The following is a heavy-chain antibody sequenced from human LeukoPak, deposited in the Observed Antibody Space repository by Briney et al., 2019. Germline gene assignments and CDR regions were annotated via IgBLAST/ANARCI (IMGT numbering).Heavy chain of an antibody. D-gene: IGHD5-12*01. CDR3: ASFRDCEWLNIDY. CDR2: IYYSGST. CDR1: GGSISSGGYY. V-gene: IGHV4-31*03. J-gene: IGHJ4*02. Sequence: SETLSLTCTVSGGSISSGGYYWSWIRQHPGKGLEWIGYIYYSGSTYYNPSLKSRVTISVDTSKNQFSLKLSSVTAADTAVYYCASFRDCEWLNIDYWGQGTLVTVSS.